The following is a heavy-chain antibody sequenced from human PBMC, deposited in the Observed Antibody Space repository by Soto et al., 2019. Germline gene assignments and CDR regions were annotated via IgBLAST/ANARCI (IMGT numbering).Heavy chain of an antibody. CDR2: ISYDGSNK. D-gene: IGHD6-19*01. CDR3: AKAGIAVAGRKDGDDY. Sequence: GGSLRLSCAASGFTFSSYGMHWVRQAPGKGLEWVAVISYDGSNKYYADSVKGRFTISRDNSKNTLYLQMNSLRAEDTAVYYCAKAGIAVAGRKDGDDYWGQGTLVTASS. V-gene: IGHV3-30*18. CDR1: GFTFSSYG. J-gene: IGHJ4*02.